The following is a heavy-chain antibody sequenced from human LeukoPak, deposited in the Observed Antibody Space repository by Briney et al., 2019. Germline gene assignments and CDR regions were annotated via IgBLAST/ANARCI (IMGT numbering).Heavy chain of an antibody. Sequence: PGGSLRLSCAASGFTFSSYWMSWVRQAPGKGLEWVANIKQDGSEKYYVDSVKGRFTISRDNAKNSLYLQMNSLRAEDTAVYYCARGSITMIVVVITPFDYWGQGTLVTVSS. CDR1: GFTFSSYW. V-gene: IGHV3-7*01. J-gene: IGHJ4*02. CDR2: IKQDGSEK. CDR3: ARGSITMIVVVITPFDY. D-gene: IGHD3-22*01.